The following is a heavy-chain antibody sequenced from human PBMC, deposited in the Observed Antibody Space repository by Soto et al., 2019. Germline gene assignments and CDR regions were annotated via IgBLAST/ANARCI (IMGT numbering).Heavy chain of an antibody. J-gene: IGHJ6*02. CDR3: AASIFYYGMDV. V-gene: IGHV5-51*01. Sequence: GESLKISCKSPGYTFTNYWIGWVRQMPGKGLEWMGIIYPCDSDTKYNPSFQGQVTNSADKSITTTYLQRSSLKASDTAIYYCAASIFYYGMDVWGQGTTVPV. CDR2: IYPCDSDT. CDR1: GYTFTNYW.